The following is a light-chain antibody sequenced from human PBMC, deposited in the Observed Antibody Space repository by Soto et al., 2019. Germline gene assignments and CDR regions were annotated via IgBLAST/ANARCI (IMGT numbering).Light chain of an antibody. CDR3: QQRRNWPIT. CDR1: LNINNF. Sequence: EIVLTQSPATLSLSPGERATLSCRASLNINNFLAWYQQRPGQVPRLLIYDASNRATGVPARFSGSGSGTDFTITISNLEPEDFAVYYCQQRRNWPITFGGGTKVEIK. J-gene: IGKJ4*01. V-gene: IGKV3-11*01. CDR2: DAS.